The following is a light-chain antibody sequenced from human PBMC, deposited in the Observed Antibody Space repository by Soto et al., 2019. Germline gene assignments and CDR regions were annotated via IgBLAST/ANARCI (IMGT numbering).Light chain of an antibody. J-gene: IGKJ2*01. CDR3: MQGLQTFYT. V-gene: IGKV2-28*01. CDR1: QSLLHSNGYNY. CDR2: LGS. Sequence: DIVMTQSPLSQPVTPGEPASISCRSSQSLLHSNGYNYLDWYLQKPGQSPQLLIYLGSYRASGVPDRFSGSRSGTDFTLKISRVEAEDVGVYYCMQGLQTFYTFGQGTKLVIK.